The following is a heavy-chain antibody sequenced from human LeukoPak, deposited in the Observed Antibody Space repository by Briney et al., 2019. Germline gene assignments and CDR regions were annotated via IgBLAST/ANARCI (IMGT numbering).Heavy chain of an antibody. Sequence: GGSLRLSCAASGFTFSDYYMSWVRQAPGKGLEWVSSISSSSSYIYYADSVKGRFTISRDNAKNSLYLQMNSLRAEDTAVYYCARDSYSGEGGYNWFDPWGQGTLVTVSS. CDR1: GFTFSDYY. J-gene: IGHJ5*02. V-gene: IGHV3-21*01. CDR2: ISSSSSYI. CDR3: ARDSYSGEGGYNWFDP. D-gene: IGHD2-15*01.